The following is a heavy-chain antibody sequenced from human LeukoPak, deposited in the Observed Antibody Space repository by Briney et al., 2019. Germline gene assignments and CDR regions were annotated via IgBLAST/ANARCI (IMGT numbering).Heavy chain of an antibody. Sequence: GVPLRLPCAASGLIFRSYDMTWVRQAPGKGPEGLKSINNIGDSTYYADSVKGRFTISRDNSKNTLYLQMNSLRAEDTALYYCARAPSSSWYGYFAYWGQGTLVTVSS. CDR2: INNIGDST. D-gene: IGHD6-13*01. V-gene: IGHV3-23*01. CDR3: ARAPSSSWYGYFAY. CDR1: GLIFRSYD. J-gene: IGHJ4*02.